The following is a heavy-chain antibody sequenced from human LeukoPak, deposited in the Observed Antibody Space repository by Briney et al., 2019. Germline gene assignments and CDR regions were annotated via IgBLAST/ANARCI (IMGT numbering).Heavy chain of an antibody. CDR1: GGSISSYY. V-gene: IGHV4-4*07. Sequence: PSETLSLTCTVSGGSISSYYWSWIQQPAGKGLEWIGRIYTSGSTNYNPSLKSRVTMSVDTSKNQFSLKLSSVTAADTAVYYCARDLPDILTGYYSPYYYYMDVWGKGTTVTISS. CDR2: IYTSGST. CDR3: ARDLPDILTGYYSPYYYYMDV. D-gene: IGHD3-9*01. J-gene: IGHJ6*03.